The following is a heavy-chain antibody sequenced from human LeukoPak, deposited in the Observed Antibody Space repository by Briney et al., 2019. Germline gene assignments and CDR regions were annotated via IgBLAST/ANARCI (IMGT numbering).Heavy chain of an antibody. D-gene: IGHD5-12*01. V-gene: IGHV3-30*18. CDR1: GFTFSSYG. Sequence: PGGSLRLSCAASGFTFSSYGMHWVRQAPGKGLEWVAVISYDGSNKYYADSVKGRFSISRDNSKNTLYLQMNSLRAEDTAVYYCAKDYSGYAIGSWGQGTLVTVSS. J-gene: IGHJ4*02. CDR2: ISYDGSNK. CDR3: AKDYSGYAIGS.